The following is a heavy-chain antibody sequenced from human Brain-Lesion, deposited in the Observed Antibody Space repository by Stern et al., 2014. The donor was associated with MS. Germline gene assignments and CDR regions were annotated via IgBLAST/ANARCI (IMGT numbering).Heavy chain of an antibody. D-gene: IGHD2-2*01. CDR3: ARGRVVPGFQYYATDV. CDR2: LFNSGSS. CDR1: GGSISSGGYY. J-gene: IGHJ6*02. V-gene: IGHV4-61*02. Sequence: VQLVESGPGLVKPSPTLSLSCNVSGGSISSGGYYWSWIRQPPGKGLEWIGRLFNSGSSSYTPSQKSWATISIDTSKNQFPLGLIPMTAADTAVYYCARGRVVPGFQYYATDVWGQGTTVIVSS.